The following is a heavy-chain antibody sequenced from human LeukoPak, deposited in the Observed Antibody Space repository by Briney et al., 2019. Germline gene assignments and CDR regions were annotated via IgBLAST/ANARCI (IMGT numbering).Heavy chain of an antibody. J-gene: IGHJ6*02. CDR2: INHGGST. CDR1: GGSISSSSYY. Sequence: PSETLSLTCTVSGGSISSSSYYWGWIRQRPGKGLDWIGEINHGGSTNFNPSLKSRVTMSVDTSKNQFSLRLISVTAADTAVYYCARRSWMDVWGQGTTVTVSS. V-gene: IGHV4-39*07. CDR3: ARRSWMDV.